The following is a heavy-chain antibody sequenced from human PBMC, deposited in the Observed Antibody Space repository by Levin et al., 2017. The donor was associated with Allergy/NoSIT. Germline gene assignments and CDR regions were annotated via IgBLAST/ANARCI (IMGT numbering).Heavy chain of an antibody. V-gene: IGHV4-30-2*01. CDR3: ARVDYYGSGSHRRGYFDY. CDR1: GGSISSGGYS. CDR2: IYHSGST. J-gene: IGHJ4*02. Sequence: PSETLSLTCAVSGGSISSGGYSWSWIRQPPGKGLEWIGYIYHSGSTYYNPSLKSRVTISVDRSKNQFSLKLSSVTAADTAVYYCARVDYYGSGSHRRGYFDYWGQGTLVTVSS. D-gene: IGHD3-10*01.